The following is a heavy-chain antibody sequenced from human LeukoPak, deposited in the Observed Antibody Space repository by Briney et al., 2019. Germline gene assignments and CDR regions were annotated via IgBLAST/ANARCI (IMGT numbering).Heavy chain of an antibody. V-gene: IGHV3-21*01. CDR1: GFTFNNYN. Sequence: GGTLRLSCAASGFTFNNYNMNWVRQAPGRALEWVSSITSSGTYIFYADSVKGRFTISRDNAKNSLYLQMNSLGPEDTAVYYCARDPYSGNYGNYYYYMDVWGKGTTVTISS. D-gene: IGHD1-26*01. CDR2: ITSSGTYI. J-gene: IGHJ6*03. CDR3: ARDPYSGNYGNYYYYMDV.